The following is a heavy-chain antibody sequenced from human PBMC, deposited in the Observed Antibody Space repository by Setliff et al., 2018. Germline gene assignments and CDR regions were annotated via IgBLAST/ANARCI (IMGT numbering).Heavy chain of an antibody. V-gene: IGHV3-23*05. Sequence: PGESLKISCVASGFTFGAYTLTWVRQAPGKGLEFVSGVDQGANTYYGDSVKGRFTISRDNSKNMLSLQMNSLRADDTAVYYCAKVGKSGTWDQYFQYWGQGTLGTVS. CDR1: GFTFGAYT. D-gene: IGHD3-10*01. CDR2: VDQGANT. J-gene: IGHJ1*01. CDR3: AKVGKSGTWDQYFQY.